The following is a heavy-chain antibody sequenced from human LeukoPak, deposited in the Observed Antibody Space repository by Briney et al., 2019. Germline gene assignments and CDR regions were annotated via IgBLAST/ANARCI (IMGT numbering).Heavy chain of an antibody. V-gene: IGHV3-7*01. CDR2: INQNGGET. J-gene: IGHJ4*01. CDR1: GLTFSDFW. Sequence: GGSLRLSCAVSGLTFSDFWMNWVRRSPGKGLEWVASINQNGGETSYVDSVKGRFTISRDNPKNSLYLQMSSLRAEDTAVYYSARDGTAPGLYFDLWGQGTLVTVSS. D-gene: IGHD6-13*01. CDR3: ARDGTAPGLYFDL.